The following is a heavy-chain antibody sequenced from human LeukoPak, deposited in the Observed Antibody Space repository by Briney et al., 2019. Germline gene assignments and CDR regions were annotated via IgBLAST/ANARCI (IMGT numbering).Heavy chain of an antibody. CDR2: IYWNDDA. V-gene: IGHV2-5*01. Sequence: SGPTLVNPTQTLTLTCTFSGFSLSTGGVGVGWIRQPPGKPLEWLALIYWNDDARYSPSLKTRLTITKDTSKNQVVLIMTDTDPVDTATYYCAHRPANAYAEYFDYWGQGILVAVSS. CDR1: GFSLSTGGVG. D-gene: IGHD3-16*01. J-gene: IGHJ4*02. CDR3: AHRPANAYAEYFDY.